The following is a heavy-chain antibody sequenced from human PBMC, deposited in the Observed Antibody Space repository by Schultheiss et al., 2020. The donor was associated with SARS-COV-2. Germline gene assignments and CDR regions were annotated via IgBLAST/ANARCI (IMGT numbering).Heavy chain of an antibody. CDR3: ARGGYYYYMDV. J-gene: IGHJ6*03. CDR2: IYYSGST. CDR1: GGSFSGYY. Sequence: SETLSLTCAVYGGSFSGYYWSWIRQPPGKGLEWIGYIYYSGSTNYNPSLKSRVTISVDTSKNQFSLKLSSVTAADTAVYYCARGGYYYYMDVWGKGTTVTVSS. V-gene: IGHV4-59*01.